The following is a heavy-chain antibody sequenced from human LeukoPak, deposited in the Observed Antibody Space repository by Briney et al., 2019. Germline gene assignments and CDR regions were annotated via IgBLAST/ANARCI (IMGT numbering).Heavy chain of an antibody. Sequence: GGSLRLSCAASGFTFSSYAMSWVRQAPGKGLEWVSAISGSGGSTYYADSVKGRFTISRDNSKSTLYLQMNSLRAEDTAEYYCAKSLLTTASGTGRAFDIWGQGTMVTVSS. CDR3: AKSLLTTASGTGRAFDI. CDR2: ISGSGGST. J-gene: IGHJ3*02. V-gene: IGHV3-23*01. CDR1: GFTFSSYA. D-gene: IGHD1-26*01.